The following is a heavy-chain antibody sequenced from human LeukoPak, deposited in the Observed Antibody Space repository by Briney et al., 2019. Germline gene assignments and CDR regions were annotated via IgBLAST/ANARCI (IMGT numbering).Heavy chain of an antibody. J-gene: IGHJ6*03. CDR3: ARDRSTTMVYYYYMDV. V-gene: IGHV1-46*01. CDR1: GYTFTSYY. D-gene: IGHD5-18*01. CDR2: INPSGGST. Sequence: ASVKVSCKASGYTFTSYYMHWVRQAPGQGLEWMGIINPSGGSTSYAQKFQGRVTMTRDMSTSTVYMELSSLRSEDTAVYYCARDRSTTMVYYYYMDVWGKGTTVTVSS.